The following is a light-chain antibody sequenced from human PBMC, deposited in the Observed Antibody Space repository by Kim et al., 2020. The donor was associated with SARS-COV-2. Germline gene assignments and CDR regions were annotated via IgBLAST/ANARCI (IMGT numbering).Light chain of an antibody. V-gene: IGKV4-1*01. Sequence: ATISCKPSQSVFSSSNSKTYLAWYQHKPGQPPRLLIYWASIRNSGVPDRFSGSGSGTDFTLTISSLQAEDVAVYYCQQYYSSPPTFGQGTKVDIK. CDR1: QSVFSSSNSKTY. CDR3: QQYYSSPPT. CDR2: WAS. J-gene: IGKJ1*01.